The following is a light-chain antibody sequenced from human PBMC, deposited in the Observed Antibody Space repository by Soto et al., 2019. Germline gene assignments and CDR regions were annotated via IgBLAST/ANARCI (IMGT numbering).Light chain of an antibody. CDR1: SSDVGGYNY. CDR2: EVS. Sequence: QSALTQPPSASGSPGQSVTISCTGTSSDVGGYNYVSWYQQHPGKAPKLMMYEVSKRHSGVPDLFSGSKSGNTASLNVSGLQAEDEADYYGSSYAGSNNLVVFGGGTKLSVL. V-gene: IGLV2-8*01. J-gene: IGLJ2*01. CDR3: SSYAGSNNLVV.